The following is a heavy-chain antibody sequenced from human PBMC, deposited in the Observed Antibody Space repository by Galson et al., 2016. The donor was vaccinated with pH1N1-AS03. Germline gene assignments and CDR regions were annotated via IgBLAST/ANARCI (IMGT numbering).Heavy chain of an antibody. CDR2: IYPGDSDT. CDR1: GNSFNTYW. V-gene: IGHV5-51*01. CDR3: AKSLYSSSPSSGFDY. D-gene: IGHD6-6*01. Sequence: SGAEVKKPGESLNISCKGSGNSFNTYWITWVRQMPGKGPEWMGVIYPGDSDTRYSPSFQGQVTISADKSISTAYLPWSSLTASDTAMYYCAKSLYSSSPSSGFDYWGQGTLVTVSS. J-gene: IGHJ4*02.